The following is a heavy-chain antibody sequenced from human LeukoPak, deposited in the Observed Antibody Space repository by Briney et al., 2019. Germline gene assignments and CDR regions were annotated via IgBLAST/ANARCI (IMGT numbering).Heavy chain of an antibody. CDR3: ARKPSSSSWYWFDP. Sequence: SETLSLTCTVSGDSISSYYWSWIRQPPGKGLEWIGYIYYSGSTNYNPSLKSRVTISVDMSKNQFSLKLSSVTAADTAVYYCARKPSSSSWYWFDPWGQGTLVTVSS. V-gene: IGHV4-59*01. CDR2: IYYSGST. CDR1: GDSISSYY. J-gene: IGHJ5*02. D-gene: IGHD6-13*01.